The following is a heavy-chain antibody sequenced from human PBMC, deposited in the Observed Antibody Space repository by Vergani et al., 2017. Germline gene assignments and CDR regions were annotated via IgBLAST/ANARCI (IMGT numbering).Heavy chain of an antibody. V-gene: IGHV3-48*01. J-gene: IGHJ6*02. CDR2: ISSSSSTI. Sequence: EVQLVESGGGLVQPGGSLRLSCAASGFTFSSYSMNWVRQAPGKGLEWVSYISSSSSTIYYADSVKGRFTLSRDNAKNSLYLQMNSLRAEDTAVYYCARDAGLVIVDVWGQGTTVTVSS. CDR3: ARDAGLVIVDV. D-gene: IGHD3-9*01. CDR1: GFTFSSYS.